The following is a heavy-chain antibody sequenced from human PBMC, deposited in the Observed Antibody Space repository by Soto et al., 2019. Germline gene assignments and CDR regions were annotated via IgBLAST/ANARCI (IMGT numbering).Heavy chain of an antibody. CDR2: ISYDGSIK. CDR3: ARAEAVAGPYYFDY. J-gene: IGHJ4*02. CDR1: GSSFSISA. Sequence: PGGSLRLSCAASGSSFSISAMHWVRQAPGKGLEWVAVISYDGSIKYYADPVKGRFTVSRDNSKNTLYLQMNSLRVEDTAVYYCARAEAVAGPYYFDYWGQGTLVTVSS. D-gene: IGHD6-19*01. V-gene: IGHV3-30*04.